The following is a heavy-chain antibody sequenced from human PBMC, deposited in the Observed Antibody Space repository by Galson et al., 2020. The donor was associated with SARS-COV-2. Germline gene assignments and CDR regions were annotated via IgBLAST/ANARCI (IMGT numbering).Heavy chain of an antibody. CDR3: VRWLPTDYWYFDL. Sequence: SETLSLTCTVSSGSISSGPSYWGWIRQPPGKGLEWIGSIYHTGSTSENPSLKSRVTISVDTSKNQFSLKLNSVTAADTAVYYCVRWLPTDYWYFDLWGRGALVTGSS. J-gene: IGHJ2*01. D-gene: IGHD5-12*01. V-gene: IGHV4-39*01. CDR2: IYHTGST. CDR1: SGSISSGPSY.